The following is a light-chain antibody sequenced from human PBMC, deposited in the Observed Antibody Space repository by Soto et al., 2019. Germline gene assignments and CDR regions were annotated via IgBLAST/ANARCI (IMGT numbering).Light chain of an antibody. CDR2: AAS. J-gene: IGKJ2*02. Sequence: DFQMTQSPSSLSASVGDRVIITCQASESSSTYLNWFRQKPGKAPKLLIYAASSLQSGVPSRFSGSGSGTDFTLTISSLQPEDFATYYCQQSYSNPRTFGQGTKLEIK. CDR3: QQSYSNPRT. CDR1: ESSSTY. V-gene: IGKV1-39*01.